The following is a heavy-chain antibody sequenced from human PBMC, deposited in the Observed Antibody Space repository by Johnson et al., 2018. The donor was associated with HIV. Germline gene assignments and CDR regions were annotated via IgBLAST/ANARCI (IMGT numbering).Heavy chain of an antibody. Sequence: EVQLVESGGGVVQPGRSLRLSYDASGFTFDDYGMSWVRQAPGKGLEWVGFIRSRAYGGTTEYAASVKGRFTISRDDSKNTLYLQMNSLKTEDTAVYYCTRDAKLRPLDGPDDAFDIWGQGTMVTVSS. CDR1: GFTFDDYG. CDR2: IRSRAYGGTT. J-gene: IGHJ3*02. V-gene: IGHV3-49*04. D-gene: IGHD2-2*03. CDR3: TRDAKLRPLDGPDDAFDI.